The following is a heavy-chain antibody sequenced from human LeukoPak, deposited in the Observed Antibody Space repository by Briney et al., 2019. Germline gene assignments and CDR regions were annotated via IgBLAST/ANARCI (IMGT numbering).Heavy chain of an antibody. V-gene: IGHV4-4*07. CDR1: GGSISPYF. J-gene: IGHJ4*02. CDR2: IYTSGST. D-gene: IGHD6-13*01. Sequence: PSETLSLTCTVSGGSISPYFWSWIRQPPGRGLEWIGRIYTSGSTNYNPSLKSRVTMSVDTSKNQFSLKLSSVTAADTAVYYCARDGYSSSWLFFDYWGQGTLVTVSS. CDR3: ARDGYSSSWLFFDY.